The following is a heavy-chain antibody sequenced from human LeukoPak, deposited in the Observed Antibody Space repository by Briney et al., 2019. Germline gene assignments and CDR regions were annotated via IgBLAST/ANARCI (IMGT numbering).Heavy chain of an antibody. CDR3: AKDPGPYGSGSYYGY. CDR2: ISGSGGST. Sequence: GGSLRLSCAASGFTFSSYSMNWVRQAPGKGLEWVSAISGSGGSTYYADSVKGRFTISRDNSKNTLYLQMNSLRAEDTAVYYCAKDPGPYGSGSYYGYWGQGTLVTVSS. V-gene: IGHV3-23*01. J-gene: IGHJ4*02. D-gene: IGHD3-10*01. CDR1: GFTFSSYS.